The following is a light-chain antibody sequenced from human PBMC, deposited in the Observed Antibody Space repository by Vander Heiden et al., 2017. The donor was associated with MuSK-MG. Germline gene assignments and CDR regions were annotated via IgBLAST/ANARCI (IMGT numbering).Light chain of an antibody. CDR1: SSNIGAGYD. V-gene: IGLV1-40*01. Sequence: SVLTQPPPVSGAPGPRVTISCTGSSSNIGAGYDVHWYQQLPGTAPKLLIYGNSNRPSGVPDRFSGSKSGTSASLAITGLQAEEEADYYCQSYDSSLSGVVFGGGTKLTVL. CDR2: GNS. J-gene: IGLJ3*02. CDR3: QSYDSSLSGVV.